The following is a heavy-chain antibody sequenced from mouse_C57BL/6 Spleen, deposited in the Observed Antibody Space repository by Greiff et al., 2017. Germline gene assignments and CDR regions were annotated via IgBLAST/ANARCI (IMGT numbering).Heavy chain of an antibody. D-gene: IGHD1-1*01. V-gene: IGHV1-69*01. CDR2: IDPSDSYT. Sequence: QVQLQQPGAELVMPGASVKLSCKASGYTFTSYWMHWVKQRPGQGLEWIGEIDPSDSYTNYNHKFKGKSTLTVDKSSSTAYMQLSSLTAEDSAVYYGAAGLTVVARDAMDYWGQGTSVTVSS. CDR1: GYTFTSYW. J-gene: IGHJ4*01. CDR3: AAGLTVVARDAMDY.